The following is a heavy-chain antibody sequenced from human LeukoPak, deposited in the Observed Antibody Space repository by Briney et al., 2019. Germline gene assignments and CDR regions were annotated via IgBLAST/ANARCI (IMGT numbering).Heavy chain of an antibody. Sequence: GASVKVSCKASGYTFTSYGISWVRQAPGQGPEWMGWISTYNGNTNYAQKFQGRVTMTTDTSTSTAYMDLRSLRSDDTAVYYCVRASQGNWFDPWGQGTLVTVSS. J-gene: IGHJ5*02. CDR2: ISTYNGNT. V-gene: IGHV1-18*01. CDR3: VRASQGNWFDP. CDR1: GYTFTSYG.